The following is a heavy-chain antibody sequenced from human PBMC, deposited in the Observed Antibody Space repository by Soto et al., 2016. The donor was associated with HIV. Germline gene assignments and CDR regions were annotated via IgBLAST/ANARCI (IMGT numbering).Heavy chain of an antibody. Sequence: VQLVESGGGLVQPGKSLRLSCTASGFTFNSYAMHWVRQAPGKGLDWVAVMSYDGSYKYYADSVKGRFTISRDNSKNTLYLQMNSLRPEDTAVYYCARDRRAVAGPISYFDSWGQGTLVTVSS. J-gene: IGHJ4*02. V-gene: IGHV3-30*04. D-gene: IGHD6-19*01. CDR1: GFTFNSYA. CDR2: MSYDGSYK. CDR3: ARDRRAVAGPISYFDS.